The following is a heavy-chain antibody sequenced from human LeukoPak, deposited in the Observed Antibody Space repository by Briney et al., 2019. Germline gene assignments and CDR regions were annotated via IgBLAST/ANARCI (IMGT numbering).Heavy chain of an antibody. Sequence: GGSLRLSCAASGFTFSNAWMSWVRQAPGKGLEWVGRIKSKTDGGTTDYAAPVKGRFTISRDDSKNTLYLQMNSLKTEDTAVYYCTTVGASDSNYGYYYYYMDVWGKGTTVTVSS. CDR2: IKSKTDGGTT. D-gene: IGHD4-11*01. J-gene: IGHJ6*03. CDR1: GFTFSNAW. V-gene: IGHV3-15*01. CDR3: TTVGASDSNYGYYYYYMDV.